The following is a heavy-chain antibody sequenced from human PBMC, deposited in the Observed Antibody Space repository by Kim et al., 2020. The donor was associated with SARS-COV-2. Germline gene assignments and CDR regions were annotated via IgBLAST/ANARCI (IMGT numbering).Heavy chain of an antibody. D-gene: IGHD2-21*01. J-gene: IGHJ3*01. CDR2: IYYLGNK. V-gene: IGHV4-39*01. CDR1: GGYISSSRFY. CDR3: ARRPTHMADATHAFEV. Sequence: SETLSLTCTVSGGYISSSRFYWGWIRQSPGKGLEWIGDIYYLGNKYYNPSLQSRVTMSVDRSADQFSLKLSSVTAADTGLYYCARRPTHMADATHAFEVWGQGTLVTVSS.